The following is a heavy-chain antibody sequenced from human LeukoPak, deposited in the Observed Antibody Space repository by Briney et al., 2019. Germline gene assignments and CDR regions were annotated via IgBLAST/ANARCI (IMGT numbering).Heavy chain of an antibody. CDR3: TKRAEFGGFDP. J-gene: IGHJ5*02. Sequence: GGSLRLSCAASGFTFNNYAMSWVRQAPGKGLEWVLAISGSGGSTYYADSVKGRFTISRDNSNNTLYLQMNSLTAEDTAVYYCTKRAEFGGFDPWGQGTLVTVSS. CDR2: ISGSGGST. CDR1: GFTFNNYA. V-gene: IGHV3-23*01. D-gene: IGHD3-10*01.